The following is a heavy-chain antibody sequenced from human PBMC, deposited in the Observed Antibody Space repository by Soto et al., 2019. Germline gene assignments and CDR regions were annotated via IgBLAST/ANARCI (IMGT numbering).Heavy chain of an antibody. J-gene: IGHJ4*02. D-gene: IGHD5-18*01. Sequence: GGSLRLSCAASGFTFSSYSMSWVRQAPGKGLEWVSGFRTSGDGGTTYYADSVKGRFTISRDNSKNMLFLQMNSLRAEDTAIYYCAKVSERLQLWLSYYFDYWGQGTLVIVSS. CDR3: AKVSERLQLWLSYYFDY. V-gene: IGHV3-23*01. CDR2: FRTSGDGGTT. CDR1: GFTFSSYS.